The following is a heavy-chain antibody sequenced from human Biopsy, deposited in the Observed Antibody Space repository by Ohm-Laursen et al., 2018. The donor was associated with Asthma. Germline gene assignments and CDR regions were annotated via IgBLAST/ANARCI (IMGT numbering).Heavy chain of an antibody. J-gene: IGHJ4*01. CDR3: AKSADYYDSTDYLDF. V-gene: IGHV3-9*01. CDR2: ISWNSGNI. D-gene: IGHD3-22*01. Sequence: SLRLSCTASGFSFEDCAMHWVRQAPGKGLEWVSSISWNSGNIDYAVSVKGRFTISRDNAKNSLYLQMQSLRPEDTAFYYCAKSADYYDSTDYLDFWGRGTLVTVSS. CDR1: GFSFEDCA.